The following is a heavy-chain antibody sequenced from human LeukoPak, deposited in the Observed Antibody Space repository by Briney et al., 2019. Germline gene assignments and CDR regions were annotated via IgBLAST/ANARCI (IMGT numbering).Heavy chain of an antibody. Sequence: PSETLSLTCTVSGGSISSYYWSWIRQPPGKGLEWIGYIYYSGSTNHNPSLKSRVTMSVDTSKNQFSLKLSSVTAADTAVYYCASRLYYSSSYDVWGKGTTVTVSS. V-gene: IGHV4-59*12. J-gene: IGHJ6*04. D-gene: IGHD6-13*01. CDR1: GGSISSYY. CDR3: ASRLYYSSSYDV. CDR2: IYYSGST.